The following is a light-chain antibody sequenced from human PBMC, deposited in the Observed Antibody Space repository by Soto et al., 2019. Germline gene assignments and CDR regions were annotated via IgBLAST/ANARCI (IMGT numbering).Light chain of an antibody. CDR3: QQYNSYS. Sequence: DIQMTQSPSTLSASVGDRVPIACRASQTISSWVAWYQQKPGKAPRLLIYKTSSLESGVPSRFSGSGSGTEFTLTISSLQPDDFATYYCQQYNSYSFGPGTKVDIK. CDR2: KTS. J-gene: IGKJ3*01. CDR1: QTISSW. V-gene: IGKV1-5*03.